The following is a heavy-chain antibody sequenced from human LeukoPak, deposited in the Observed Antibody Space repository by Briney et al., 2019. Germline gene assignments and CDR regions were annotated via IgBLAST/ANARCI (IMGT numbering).Heavy chain of an antibody. CDR2: ISGSGGST. D-gene: IGHD1-1*01. Sequence: SCKASGYTFTSYGISWVRQAPGKGLEWVSAISGSGGSTYYADSVKGRFTISRDNSKNTLYLQMNSLRAEDTAVYYCAKDLWTGTTPFDYWGQGTLVTVSS. J-gene: IGHJ4*02. V-gene: IGHV3-23*01. CDR1: GYTFTSYG. CDR3: AKDLWTGTTPFDY.